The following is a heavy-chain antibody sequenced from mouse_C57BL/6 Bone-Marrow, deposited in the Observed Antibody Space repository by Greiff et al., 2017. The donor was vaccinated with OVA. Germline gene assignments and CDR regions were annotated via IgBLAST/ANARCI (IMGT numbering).Heavy chain of an antibody. V-gene: IGHV14-4*01. CDR3: TTRESLHFDY. J-gene: IGHJ2*01. CDR2: IDPENGDT. Sequence: VQLKESGAELVRPGASVKLSCTASGFNIKDDYMHWVKQRPEQGLEWIGWIDPENGDTDYASNVQGKATRTADTSSNTADLEHSSLTSEDTAVYYCTTRESLHFDYWGKGTTLTVSS. D-gene: IGHD5-1*01. CDR1: GFNIKDDY.